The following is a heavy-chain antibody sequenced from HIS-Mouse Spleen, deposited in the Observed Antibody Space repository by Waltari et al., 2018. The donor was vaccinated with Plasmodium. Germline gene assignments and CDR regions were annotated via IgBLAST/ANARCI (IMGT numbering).Heavy chain of an antibody. CDR2: IYSGGST. V-gene: IGHV3-53*01. CDR1: GFTVSSNY. J-gene: IGHJ3*02. CDR3: ASKTTVTNHAFDI. Sequence: EVQLVESGGGLIQPGGSLRLSCAASGFTVSSNYMSWVRQAPGKGLECVSVIYSGGSTYYADSVKGRFTISRDNSKNTLYLQMNSLRAEDTAVYYCASKTTVTNHAFDIWGQGTMVTVSS. D-gene: IGHD4-17*01.